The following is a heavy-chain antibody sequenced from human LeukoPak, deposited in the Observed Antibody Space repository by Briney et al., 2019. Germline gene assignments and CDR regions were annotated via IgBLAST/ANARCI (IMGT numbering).Heavy chain of an antibody. CDR1: GFTFSSYA. J-gene: IGHJ4*02. CDR2: ISGSGGST. D-gene: IGHD4-17*01. Sequence: GGSLRLSCAASGFTFSSYAMSWVRQAPGKGLEWVSAISGSGGSTYYADSVKGRFTISRDNPKNTLYLQMNSLRAEDTAVYYCAKGRSHYGDSDLFDYWGQGTLVTVSS. V-gene: IGHV3-23*01. CDR3: AKGRSHYGDSDLFDY.